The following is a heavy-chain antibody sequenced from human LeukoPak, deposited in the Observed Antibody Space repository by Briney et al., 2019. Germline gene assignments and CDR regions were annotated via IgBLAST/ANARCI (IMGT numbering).Heavy chain of an antibody. CDR1: GGSISSYY. J-gene: IGHJ4*02. CDR2: IYYGGST. D-gene: IGHD2-2*01. CDR3: ARGDIVEVPADVYFDY. Sequence: SETLSLTCTVSGGSISSYYWSWIRQPPGKGLEWTGYIYYGGSTNYNPSLKSRVTISVDTSKNQFSLKLSSVNAADTAVYYCARGDIVEVPADVYFDYWGQGTLVTVSS. V-gene: IGHV4-59*01.